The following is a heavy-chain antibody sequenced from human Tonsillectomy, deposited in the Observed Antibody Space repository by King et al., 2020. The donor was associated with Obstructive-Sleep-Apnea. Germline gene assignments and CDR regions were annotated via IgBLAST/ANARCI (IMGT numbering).Heavy chain of an antibody. CDR3: ARRMTTVVMAENAFDI. D-gene: IGHD4-23*01. J-gene: IGHJ3*02. V-gene: IGHV3-20*01. CDR1: GFTFDDYG. Sequence: VQLVESGGGVVRPGGSLRLSCAASGFTFDDYGMSWVRQAPGKGLEWVSGINWNGGSTGYADSVKGRFTISRDNAKNSLYLQMNSLRAEDTALYHCARRMTTVVMAENAFDIWGQGTMVTVSS. CDR2: INWNGGST.